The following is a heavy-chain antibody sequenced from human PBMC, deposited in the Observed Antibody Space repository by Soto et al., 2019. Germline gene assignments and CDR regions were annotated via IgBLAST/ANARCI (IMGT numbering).Heavy chain of an antibody. J-gene: IGHJ4*02. CDR2: ILSSGST. CDR1: GGSITRNNHY. Sequence: QLQLQESGPGLVKPSETQSLTCIVSGGSITRNNHYWGWIRQSPGKGLEWIGSILSSGSTDSNPSPERRASFTSDTSNNQFALKKSSVSAADTALYYWARLGSSGCYQGSSWDYWGQGTLVTVSS. V-gene: IGHV4-39*01. D-gene: IGHD6-19*01. CDR3: ARLGSSGCYQGSSWDY.